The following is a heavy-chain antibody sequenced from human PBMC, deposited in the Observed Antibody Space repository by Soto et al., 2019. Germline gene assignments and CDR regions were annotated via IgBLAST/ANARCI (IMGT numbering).Heavy chain of an antibody. Sequence: GGSLRLSCATSGFTFSNYGIHWVRQAPGKGLEWVAVKWFFASGGNEYYADSVKGRFAISRDNFKSSLYLQMSSLRAEDTAVYYCAKGKISTTTYTSFDSWGQGTLVTVSS. CDR3: AKGKISTTTYTSFDS. CDR2: KWFFASGGNE. D-gene: IGHD1-26*01. CDR1: GFTFSNYG. V-gene: IGHV3-33*06. J-gene: IGHJ5*01.